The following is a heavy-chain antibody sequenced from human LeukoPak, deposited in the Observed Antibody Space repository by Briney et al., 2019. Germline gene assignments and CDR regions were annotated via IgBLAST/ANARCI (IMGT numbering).Heavy chain of an antibody. J-gene: IGHJ2*01. V-gene: IGHV1-69*04. Sequence: GASVKVSCKASGGTFSSYAISWVRQAPGQGLGWMGRIIPIFGIANYAQKFQGRVTITADKSTSTAYMELSSLRSENTAVYYCASISSGWSDWYFDLWGRGTLVTVSS. CDR3: ASISSGWSDWYFDL. CDR1: GGTFSSYA. D-gene: IGHD6-19*01. CDR2: IIPIFGIA.